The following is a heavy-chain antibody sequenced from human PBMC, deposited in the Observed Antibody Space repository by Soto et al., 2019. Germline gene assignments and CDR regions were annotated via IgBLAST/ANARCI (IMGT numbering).Heavy chain of an antibody. V-gene: IGHV4-31*03. CDR2: IYYSGST. Sequence: SETLSLTCTVSGGSISSGGYYWSWIRQHPGKGLEWIGYIYYSGSTYYNPSLKSRVTISVDTSKNQFSLKLSSVTAADTAVYYCARDRSDYGMDVWDQGTTVTFS. CDR1: GGSISSGGYY. CDR3: ARDRSDYGMDV. J-gene: IGHJ6*02.